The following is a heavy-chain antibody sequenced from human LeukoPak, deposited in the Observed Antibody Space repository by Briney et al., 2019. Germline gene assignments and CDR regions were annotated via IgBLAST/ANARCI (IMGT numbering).Heavy chain of an antibody. D-gene: IGHD6-13*01. CDR1: GFSFSTYG. V-gene: IGHV3-43*02. CDR3: AKAPREVAAAGTDWFDP. CDR2: NRGDGGST. Sequence: QLSGSLRLSCAASGFSFSTYGMHWDRHTPGKEQERVSINRGDGGSTYYADAVKGRFTISRDNSKNSLYLQMNSLRTEDTALYYCAKAPREVAAAGTDWFDPWGKGTLVTVSS. J-gene: IGHJ5*02.